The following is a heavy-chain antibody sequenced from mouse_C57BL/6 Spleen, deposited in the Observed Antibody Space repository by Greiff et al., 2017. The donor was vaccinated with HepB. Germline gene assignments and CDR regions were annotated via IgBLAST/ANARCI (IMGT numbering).Heavy chain of an antibody. CDR1: GFSFTSYG. CDR3: AKKNYGSRGAMDY. CDR2: IWRGGST. V-gene: IGHV2-5*01. D-gene: IGHD1-1*01. Sequence: QVQLQQSGPGLVQPSQRLSITCTVSGFSFTSYGVHWVRQSPGKGLEWLGVIWRGGSTDYNAAFMSRLSITKDNSKSQVFFKMNSLQADDTAIYYCAKKNYGSRGAMDYWGQGTSVTVSS. J-gene: IGHJ4*01.